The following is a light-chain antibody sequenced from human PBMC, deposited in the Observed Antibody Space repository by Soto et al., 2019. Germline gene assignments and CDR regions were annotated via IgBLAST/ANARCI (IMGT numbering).Light chain of an antibody. CDR1: SSDVGGYIY. CDR3: CSYAGNTTVV. V-gene: IGLV2-11*01. CDR2: DVS. J-gene: IGLJ3*02. Sequence: QSVLTQPRSVSGSPGQSVTISCTGTSSDVGGYIYVSWYQQYPAKAPKVMIYDVSRRPSGVPDRFSGSKSGNTASLTISGRQAEDGAVYYCCSYAGNTTVVFGGGTKLTVL.